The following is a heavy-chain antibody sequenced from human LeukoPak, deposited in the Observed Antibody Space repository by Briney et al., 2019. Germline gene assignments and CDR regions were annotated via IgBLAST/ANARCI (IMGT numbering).Heavy chain of an antibody. CDR2: INHSGST. CDR1: GGSFSGYY. Sequence: SETLSLTCAVYGGSFSGYYWSWIRQPPGKGLEWIGEINHSGSTNYNPSLKSRVTISVDTSKNQFSLKLSSVTAADTAVYYCATSFSGGYCSGGSCPLDYWGQGTLVTVSS. CDR3: ATSFSGGYCSGGSCPLDY. D-gene: IGHD2-15*01. J-gene: IGHJ4*02. V-gene: IGHV4-34*01.